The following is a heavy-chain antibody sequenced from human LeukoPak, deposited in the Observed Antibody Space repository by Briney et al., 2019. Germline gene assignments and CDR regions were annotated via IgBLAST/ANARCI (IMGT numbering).Heavy chain of an antibody. CDR2: INPNSGGT. CDR1: GYTFIDYY. V-gene: IGHV1-2*02. CDR3: ARIPYYYGSGSYSLDY. Sequence: ASVKVSCKASGYTFIDYYMHWVRQAPGQGLEWMGWINPNSGGTNYAQKFQGRVTMTRDTSISTAYMELSRLISDDTAVYYCARIPYYYGSGSYSLDYWGQGTLVTVPS. D-gene: IGHD3-10*01. J-gene: IGHJ4*02.